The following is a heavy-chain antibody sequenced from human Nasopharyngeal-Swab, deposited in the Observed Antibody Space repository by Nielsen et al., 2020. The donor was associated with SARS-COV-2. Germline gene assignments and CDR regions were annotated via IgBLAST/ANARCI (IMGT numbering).Heavy chain of an antibody. D-gene: IGHD3-10*01. CDR2: IRFDGSNK. Sequence: GESLKISCAASGFSVSTKYMSWVRQAPGKGLEWVSFIRFDGSNKYYADSVKGRFTISRDNSKNTLYLQMNSLRAEDTAVYYCAKDEDYYSVWGKGTTVTVSS. CDR3: AKDEDYYSV. J-gene: IGHJ6*04. CDR1: GFSVSTKY. V-gene: IGHV3-30*02.